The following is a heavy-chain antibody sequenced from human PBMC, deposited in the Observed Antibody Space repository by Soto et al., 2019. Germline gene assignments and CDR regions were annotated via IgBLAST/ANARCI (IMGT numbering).Heavy chain of an antibody. CDR1: GYIFVLYG. CDR2: ISPYTGNT. Sequence: QVQLVQSGDEVMKPGASVKVSCKASGYIFVLYGIAWVRQAPGQGLEWMGWISPYTGNTHSASKVQGRLPMTPDTCTSAAFMEPGSLTSDPPAVYYCLRVDNYVTPTPQDVWGQATTVTVSS. J-gene: IGHJ6*02. V-gene: IGHV1-18*01. CDR3: LRVDNYVTPTPQDV. D-gene: IGHD3-16*01.